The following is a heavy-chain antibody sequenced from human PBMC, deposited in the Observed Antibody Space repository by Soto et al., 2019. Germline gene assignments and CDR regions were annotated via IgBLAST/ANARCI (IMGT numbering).Heavy chain of an antibody. V-gene: IGHV1-8*01. CDR3: ARGIGVVPNYYYGMDV. CDR1: GYTFTSYD. Sequence: WASVKVSCKASGYTFTSYDINWVRQATGQGLEWMGWMNPNSGNTGYAQKFQGRVTMTRNTSISTAYMELSSLRSEDTAVYYCARGIGVVPNYYYGMDVWGQGTTVTVSS. J-gene: IGHJ6*02. D-gene: IGHD2-2*01. CDR2: MNPNSGNT.